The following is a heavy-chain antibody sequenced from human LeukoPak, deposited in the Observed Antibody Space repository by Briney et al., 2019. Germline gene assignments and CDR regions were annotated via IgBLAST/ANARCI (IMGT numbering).Heavy chain of an antibody. D-gene: IGHD6-19*01. CDR1: GFTVSNSY. CDR2: IYSGGST. J-gene: IGHJ4*02. Sequence: GGSLRLSCAASGFTVSNSYINWVRQAPGKGLEWVSLIYSGGSTYHADSVKDRFTISRDNSKNTVYLQMNSLRAEDTAVYYYAKTPTSGWFYFDYWGQGTPVTVPS. V-gene: IGHV3-66*01. CDR3: AKTPTSGWFYFDY.